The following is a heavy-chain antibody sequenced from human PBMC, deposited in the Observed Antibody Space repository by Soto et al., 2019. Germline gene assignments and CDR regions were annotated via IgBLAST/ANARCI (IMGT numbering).Heavy chain of an antibody. CDR1: GFIFSTFA. CDR2: ISASGGNT. D-gene: IGHD3-3*01. CDR3: AKEPTSTLEGAFDL. J-gene: IGHJ3*01. V-gene: IGHV3-23*01. Sequence: EVQLLESGGGLVQPGGSLRLSCTGSGFIFSTFAMSWVRQAPGKGLEWLSAISASGGNTYYPDSVKGRFTISRDISENTLYLQRCSLGGEDTAVYHCAKEPTSTLEGAFDLWGRGTMVTVSS.